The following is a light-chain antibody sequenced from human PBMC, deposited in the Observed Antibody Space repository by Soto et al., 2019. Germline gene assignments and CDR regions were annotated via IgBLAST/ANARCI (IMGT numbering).Light chain of an antibody. Sequence: EIVMTQSPGTLSVSPGERVTLSCGASQSVSSNLAWYQQKPGQAPRLLIYGASTRATGIPARFSGSGSGTEFTLSISSLQSEDFAVYYCQQRNIWPPVTFGQGTRLEIK. V-gene: IGKV3D-15*01. CDR3: QQRNIWPPVT. CDR1: QSVSSN. J-gene: IGKJ5*01. CDR2: GAS.